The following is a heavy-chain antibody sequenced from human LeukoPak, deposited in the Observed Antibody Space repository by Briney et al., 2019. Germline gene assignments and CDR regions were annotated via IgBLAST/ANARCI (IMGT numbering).Heavy chain of an antibody. J-gene: IGHJ4*02. V-gene: IGHV3-33*01. CDR2: IWYDGSNK. CDR3: AGGAVADSSPLIDY. Sequence: GRSLRLSCAASGFTFSSYGMHWVRQAPGKGLEWVAVIWYDGSNKYYADSVKGRFTISRDNSKNTLYLQMNSLRAEDTAVYYCAGGAVADSSPLIDYWGQGTLVTVSS. CDR1: GFTFSSYG. D-gene: IGHD6-19*01.